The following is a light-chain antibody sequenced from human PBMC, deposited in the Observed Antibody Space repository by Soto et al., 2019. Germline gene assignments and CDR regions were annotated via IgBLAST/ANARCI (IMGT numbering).Light chain of an antibody. Sequence: IVLTQSPGTLSLSPGERTTLSCRASQSISRYLAWYQQKPGQGPRLLIYGASIRATGTPDRFSGSGSGTDFTLTINRLEPVDFALYYCQQDGRTPPTFGQGTKVESK. V-gene: IGKV3-20*01. CDR3: QQDGRTPPT. CDR1: QSISRY. CDR2: GAS. J-gene: IGKJ1*01.